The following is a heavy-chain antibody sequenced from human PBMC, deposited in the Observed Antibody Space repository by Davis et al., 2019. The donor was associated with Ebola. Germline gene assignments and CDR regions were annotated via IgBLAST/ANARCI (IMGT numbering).Heavy chain of an antibody. CDR3: ANSITVAAQANFDY. J-gene: IGHJ4*02. Sequence: ASVKVSCKASGYTFTSYDINWVRKATGQGLEWMGWINPNSGNTGYAQKFQGRVTMTRDTSISTAYMELSRLTSDDTAVYYCANSITVAAQANFDYWGQGIVVTVSS. V-gene: IGHV1-8*01. CDR2: INPNSGNT. D-gene: IGHD3-10*01. CDR1: GYTFTSYD.